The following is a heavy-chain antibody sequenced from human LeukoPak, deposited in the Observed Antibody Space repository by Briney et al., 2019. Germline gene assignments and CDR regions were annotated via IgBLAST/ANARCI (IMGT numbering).Heavy chain of an antibody. D-gene: IGHD6-13*01. J-gene: IGHJ5*02. CDR2: IYPGDSDT. CDR3: ARQEGIAAAGDWFDP. CDR1: GYSLTSYW. Sequence: GESLKISCKGSGYSLTSYWIGWVRQMPGKGLEWMGIIYPGDSDTRYSPSFQGQVTISADKSISTAYLQWSSLKASDTAMYYCARQEGIAAAGDWFDPWGQGTLVTVSS. V-gene: IGHV5-51*01.